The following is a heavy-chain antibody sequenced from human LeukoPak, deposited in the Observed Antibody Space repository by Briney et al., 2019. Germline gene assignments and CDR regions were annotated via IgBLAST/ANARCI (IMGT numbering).Heavy chain of an antibody. J-gene: IGHJ4*02. D-gene: IGHD3-22*01. V-gene: IGHV1-69*13. CDR1: GGTFSRSG. Sequence: SVKVSCKASGGTFSRSGISWVRQAPGQGLEWMGGITPMFGTANYAQKFQGRVTITADESASTAYLELTSLRSEDTAIYYCARDAAIFDSSGYYFLWWGQGALVTVSS. CDR3: ARDAAIFDSSGYYFLW. CDR2: ITPMFGTA.